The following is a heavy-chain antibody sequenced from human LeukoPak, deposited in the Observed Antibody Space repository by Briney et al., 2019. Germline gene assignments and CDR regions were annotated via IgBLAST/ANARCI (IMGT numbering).Heavy chain of an antibody. D-gene: IGHD6-13*01. V-gene: IGHV3-21*01. J-gene: IGHJ4*02. CDR3: AREGATAGSGYYFDY. CDR2: ISSSSSSI. CDR1: GFIFSGYS. Sequence: GGSLRLSCAASGFIFSGYSMNWVRQAPGKGLEWVSSISSSSSSIYYADSVKGRFTISRDNTKKSLYLQMNSLRAEDTAVYYCAREGATAGSGYYFDYWGQGTLVTVSS.